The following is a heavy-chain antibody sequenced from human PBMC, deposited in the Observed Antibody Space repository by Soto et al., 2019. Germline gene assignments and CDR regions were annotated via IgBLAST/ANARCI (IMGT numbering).Heavy chain of an antibody. V-gene: IGHV1-69*13. D-gene: IGHD5-18*01. CDR1: GGTFSSYA. J-gene: IGHJ4*02. Sequence: SVKVSCKASGGTFSSYAISWVRQAPGQGLEWMGGIIPIFGTANYAQKFQGRVTITADESTSTAYMELSSLRSEDTAVYYCASDLSVDTAMVFDYWGQGTLVTVSS. CDR2: IIPIFGTA. CDR3: ASDLSVDTAMVFDY.